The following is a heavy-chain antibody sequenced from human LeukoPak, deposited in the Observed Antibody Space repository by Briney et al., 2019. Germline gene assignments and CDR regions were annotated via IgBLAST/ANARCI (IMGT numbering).Heavy chain of an antibody. V-gene: IGHV4-39*01. J-gene: IGHJ4*02. D-gene: IGHD2-2*01. Sequence: TSETLSLTCTVSGGSISSSSYYWGWIRQPPGKGLEWIVNIYYSGKTYYNPSLKIRVTISVDTSKNQFSLKLRSVTAADTAVYYCARESSPFDYWGQGTLVTVSS. CDR1: GGSISSSSYY. CDR3: ARESSPFDY. CDR2: IYYSGKT.